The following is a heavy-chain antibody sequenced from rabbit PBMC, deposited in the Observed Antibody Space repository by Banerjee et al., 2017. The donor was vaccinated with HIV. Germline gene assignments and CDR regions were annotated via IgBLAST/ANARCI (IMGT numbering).Heavy chain of an antibody. D-gene: IGHD6-1*01. CDR2: IVPIFGVT. J-gene: IGHJ6*01. Sequence: QSLEESGGGLVKPGASLTLTCKASGFSFSSGYDMCWVRQAPGKGLEWIGYIVPIFGVTYYANWVNGRFTISSYNAQNTLYLQLNSLTAADTATYFCARGIVYGFAGDTYPPYGMDLWGQGTLVTVS. CDR3: ARGIVYGFAGDTYPPYGMDL. CDR1: GFSFSSGYD. V-gene: IGHV1S40*01.